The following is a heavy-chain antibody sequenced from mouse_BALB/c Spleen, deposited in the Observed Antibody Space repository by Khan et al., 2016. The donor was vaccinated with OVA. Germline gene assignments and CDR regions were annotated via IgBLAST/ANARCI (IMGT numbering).Heavy chain of an antibody. CDR1: GDSITSGY. CDR3: ARSTARYGVAY. D-gene: IGHD2-14*01. CDR2: ILYSGST. V-gene: IGHV3-8*02. Sequence: EVQLQESGPSLVKPSQTLSLTCSVTGDSITSGYWCWIRKFPGNKLEYMGYILYSGSTYYNPSLKSRISITRHTSQNQYYLQLNSVTTADTATDYCARSTARYGVAYWGQETLVTVSA. J-gene: IGHJ3*01.